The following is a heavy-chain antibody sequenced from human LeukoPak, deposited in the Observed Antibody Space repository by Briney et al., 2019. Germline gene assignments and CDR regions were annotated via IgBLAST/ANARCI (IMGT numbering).Heavy chain of an antibody. CDR1: GFTFSSYS. J-gene: IGHJ4*02. Sequence: GGSLRLSCTASGFTFSSYSMNWVRQAPGKGLEWVSSISSSSSYIYYADSVKGRFTISRDNAKNSLYLQMNSLRAEDTAVYYCARVTQMYSSSWYESNYWGQGTLVTVSS. CDR2: ISSSSSYI. D-gene: IGHD6-13*01. CDR3: ARVTQMYSSSWYESNY. V-gene: IGHV3-21*01.